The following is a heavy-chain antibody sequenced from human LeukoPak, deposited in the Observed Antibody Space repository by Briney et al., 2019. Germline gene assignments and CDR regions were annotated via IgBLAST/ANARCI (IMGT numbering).Heavy chain of an antibody. CDR1: GGSIRAGLYY. V-gene: IGHV4-61*02. CDR3: AKDRRLVVVAATFDY. CDR2: LYSTGTT. D-gene: IGHD2-15*01. J-gene: IGHJ4*02. Sequence: PSQTLSLTCTVSGGSIRAGLYYWSWIRQPAGKGLEWVGRLYSTGTTYYNPSFKSRVTIAADTSNNQFSLKLSSVTAADTAVYYCAKDRRLVVVAATFDYWGQGTLVTVSS.